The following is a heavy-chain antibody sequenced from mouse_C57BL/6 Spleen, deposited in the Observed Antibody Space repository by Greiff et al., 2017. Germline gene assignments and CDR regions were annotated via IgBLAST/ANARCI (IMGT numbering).Heavy chain of an antibody. D-gene: IGHD1-1*01. CDR1: GYAFSSYW. J-gene: IGHJ3*01. Sequence: QVQLQESGAELVKPGASVKISCKASGYAFSSYWLNWVKQRPGKGLGWIGHFSPGGGATNYNGKFKGKATLTADKSSSTAYMQRSSLTSEDAAVYFCARVTYYYGSSYGFAYWGQGTLVTVSA. CDR3: ARVTYYYGSSYGFAY. CDR2: FSPGGGAT. V-gene: IGHV1-80*01.